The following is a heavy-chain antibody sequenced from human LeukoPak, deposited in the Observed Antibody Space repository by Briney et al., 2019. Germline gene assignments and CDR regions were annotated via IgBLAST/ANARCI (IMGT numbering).Heavy chain of an antibody. D-gene: IGHD3-10*01. V-gene: IGHV4-34*01. CDR3: ARGGTRSGSLTRNYYYYYYMDV. CDR2: INHSGST. J-gene: IGHJ6*03. CDR1: GGSFSGYY. Sequence: PSETLSLTCAVYGGSFSGYYWSWIRQPPGKGLEWIGEINHSGSTKYNPSLKSRVTMSLDTSKNTFSLKLSSVTAADTAVYYCARGGTRSGSLTRNYYYYYYMDVWGKGTTVTVSS.